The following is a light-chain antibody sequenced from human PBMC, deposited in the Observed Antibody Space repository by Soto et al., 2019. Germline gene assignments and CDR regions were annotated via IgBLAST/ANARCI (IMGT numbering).Light chain of an antibody. Sequence: QSALTQPAPMSGSPGQSITISYTGSSRDVGGYNYVSWYQQHPGKAPKLIIYDVSNRPSGVSNRFSGSKSGNTASLTISGLQAEDEADYYCSSYTITNTYVFGSGTKLTVL. CDR2: DVS. J-gene: IGLJ1*01. V-gene: IGLV2-14*03. CDR3: SSYTITNTYV. CDR1: SRDVGGYNY.